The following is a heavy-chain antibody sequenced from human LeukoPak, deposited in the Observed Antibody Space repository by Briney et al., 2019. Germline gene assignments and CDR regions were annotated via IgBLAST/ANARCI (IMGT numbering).Heavy chain of an antibody. D-gene: IGHD6-13*01. CDR2: INPNSGGT. V-gene: IGHV1-2*02. CDR3: ARAPYSSSWYGPRRLDP. Sequence: GASVKVSCKASGYTFTSYDINWVRQATGQGLEWMGWINPNSGGTNYAQKFQGRVTMTRDTSISTAYMELSRLRSDDTAVYYCARAPYSSSWYGPRRLDPWGQGTLVTVSS. CDR1: GYTFTSYD. J-gene: IGHJ5*02.